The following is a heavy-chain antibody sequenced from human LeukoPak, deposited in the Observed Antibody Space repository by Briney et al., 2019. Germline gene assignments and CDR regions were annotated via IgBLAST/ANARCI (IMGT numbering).Heavy chain of an antibody. CDR2: ISYDGSNK. J-gene: IGHJ4*02. Sequence: GGSLRLSCAASGFTFSSYAMHWVRQAPGKGLEWVAVISYDGSNKYYADSVKGRFTISRDNSKNTLHLQMNSLRAEDTAVYYCARDPSRWTPPVKFDYWGQGTLVTASS. D-gene: IGHD3/OR15-3a*01. CDR1: GFTFSSYA. V-gene: IGHV3-30*04. CDR3: ARDPSRWTPPVKFDY.